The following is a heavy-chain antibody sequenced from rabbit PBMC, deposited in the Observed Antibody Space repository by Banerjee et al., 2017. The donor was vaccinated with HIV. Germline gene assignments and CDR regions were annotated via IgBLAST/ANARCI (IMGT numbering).Heavy chain of an antibody. Sequence: QSLEESGGDLVKPGASLTLTCTASGFSFSSTCYMCWVRQAPGKELEWIACIYAGGSGGTYYANWAKGRFTISRTSSTTVTLQMTSLTAADTATYFCARDNGSSSGFYFNLWGPGTLVTVS. V-gene: IGHV1S40*01. CDR2: IYAGGSGGT. CDR1: GFSFSSTCY. CDR3: ARDNGSSSGFYFNL. J-gene: IGHJ4*01. D-gene: IGHD1-1*01.